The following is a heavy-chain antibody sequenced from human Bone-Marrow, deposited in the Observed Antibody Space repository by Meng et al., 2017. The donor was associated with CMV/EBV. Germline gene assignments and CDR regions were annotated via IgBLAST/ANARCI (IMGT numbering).Heavy chain of an antibody. CDR2: INHSGST. CDR1: GGSFSGYY. J-gene: IGHJ4*02. CDR3: ARERGSGSFPDY. V-gene: IGHV4-34*01. D-gene: IGHD3-10*01. Sequence: SETLSLTCAVYGGSFSGYYWSWIRQPPGKGLEWIGEINHSGSTNYNPSLKSRVTISVDTSKNQFSLKLSSVTAADTAVYYCARERGSGSFPDYWGQGTLVTVSS.